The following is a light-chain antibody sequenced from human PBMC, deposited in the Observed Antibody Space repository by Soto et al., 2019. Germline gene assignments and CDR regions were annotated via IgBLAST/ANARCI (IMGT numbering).Light chain of an antibody. J-gene: IGLJ1*01. Sequence: QSAQNQPDSVYGSPGQSITSYCTGTISYVGGYNYVSWYQQPPVKAPNLMIYAVTDRPSGVSSRFSVSKSGNTASLTISGLQAEDEADYYCSSYPSSSTLFGTGTKVTVL. CDR3: SSYPSSSTL. V-gene: IGLV2-14*01. CDR1: ISYVGGYNY. CDR2: AVT.